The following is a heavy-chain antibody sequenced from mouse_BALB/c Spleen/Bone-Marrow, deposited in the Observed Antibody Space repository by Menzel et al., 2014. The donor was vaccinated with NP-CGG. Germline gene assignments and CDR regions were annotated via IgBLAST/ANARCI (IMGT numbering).Heavy chain of an antibody. J-gene: IGHJ4*01. D-gene: IGHD2-4*01. Sequence: EVHLVESGPELVKPGASVKMSYKASGYTFTSFVMHWVKKMPGQGLEWIGYINPYNDGTKYNEKFKGKAILTSDKSSNTANMELSSPTSEDSAVYYCARTMIYYYAMDYWGQGTSVTVSS. V-gene: IGHV1-14*01. CDR3: ARTMIYYYAMDY. CDR2: INPYNDGT. CDR1: GYTFTSFV.